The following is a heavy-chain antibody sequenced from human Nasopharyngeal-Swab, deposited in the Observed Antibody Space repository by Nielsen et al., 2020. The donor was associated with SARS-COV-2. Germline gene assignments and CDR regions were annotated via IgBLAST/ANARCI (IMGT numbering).Heavy chain of an antibody. J-gene: IGHJ6*02. Sequence: GGSLRLSCAASGFTFRSYAISWVRQAPGKGLEWVSVISGSDYNTYYADSVKGRFTISRDNSKNTVNLQMNSLRAEDTAIYYCAKDRDSGDDSEEYYHYYGMDVWGQGAPVTVSS. D-gene: IGHD5-12*01. V-gene: IGHV3-23*01. CDR1: GFTFRSYA. CDR3: AKDRDSGDDSEEYYHYYGMDV. CDR2: ISGSDYNT.